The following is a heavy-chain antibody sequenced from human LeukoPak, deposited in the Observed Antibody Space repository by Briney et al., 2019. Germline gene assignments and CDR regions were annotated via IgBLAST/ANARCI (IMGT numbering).Heavy chain of an antibody. V-gene: IGHV4-31*03. CDR1: GGSISSGGYY. D-gene: IGHD1-1*01. J-gene: IGHJ5*02. Sequence: SETLSLTCTVSGGSISSGGYYWSWIRQHPGKGLEWIGYIYYSGSTYYNPSLKSRVTISVDTSKNQFSLKLSSVTAADTAVYYCARVSLQNNWFDPWGQGTLVTVSS. CDR3: ARVSLQNNWFDP. CDR2: IYYSGST.